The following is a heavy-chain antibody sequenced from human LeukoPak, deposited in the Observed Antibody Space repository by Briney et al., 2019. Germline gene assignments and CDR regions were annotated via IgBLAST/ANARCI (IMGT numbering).Heavy chain of an antibody. CDR1: GFTFSSYA. V-gene: IGHV3-66*02. CDR3: ARFGSITIFGVVIAPYDY. Sequence: GGSLRLSCAASGFTFSSYAMSWVRQAPGKGLEWVSVIYSGGSTYYADSVKGRFTISRDNSKNTLYLQMNSLRAEDTAVYYCARFGSITIFGVVIAPYDYWGQGTLVTVSS. D-gene: IGHD3-3*01. CDR2: IYSGGST. J-gene: IGHJ4*02.